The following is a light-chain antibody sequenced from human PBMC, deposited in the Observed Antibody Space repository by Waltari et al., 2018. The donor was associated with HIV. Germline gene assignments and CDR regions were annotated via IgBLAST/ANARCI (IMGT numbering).Light chain of an antibody. CDR1: SSVVGAYNL. J-gene: IGLJ2*01. CDR3: CSYAGRSTLEV. V-gene: IGLV2-23*02. CDR2: EVN. Sequence: SALTQPASVSGSPGQSITISCTGTSSVVGAYNLVSWYQQHPGKAPKFIIYEVNKRPSEVSIRFSGSKSGNTASLTISGLQAEDEADYYCCSYAGRSTLEVFGGGTKVTVL.